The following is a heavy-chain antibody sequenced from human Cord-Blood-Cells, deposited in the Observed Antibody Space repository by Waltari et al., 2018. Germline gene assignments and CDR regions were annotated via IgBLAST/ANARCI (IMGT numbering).Heavy chain of an antibody. CDR1: GYTFTGYY. J-gene: IGHJ3*02. V-gene: IGHV1-2*04. Sequence: QVQLVQSGAEVKKPGASVKVSCKASGYTFTGYYMHWVRQAPGQGLEWMGWINPNSGGTNYAQKFQGWVTMTRDTSISTAYMELSRLRSDDTAVYYCARGHCGGDCYPGMDAFDIWGQGTMVTVSS. CDR2: INPNSGGT. CDR3: ARGHCGGDCYPGMDAFDI. D-gene: IGHD2-21*01.